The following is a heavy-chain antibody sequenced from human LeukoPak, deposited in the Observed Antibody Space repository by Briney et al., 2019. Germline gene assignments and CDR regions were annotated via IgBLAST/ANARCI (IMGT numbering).Heavy chain of an antibody. CDR2: ISYSGST. D-gene: IGHD3-16*02. J-gene: IGHJ4*02. CDR3: ARYIWGSYPTFEDY. CDR1: GGSISSSSYY. Sequence: SETLSLTCTVSGGSISSSSYYWSWIRQPPGKGLEWIRYISYSGSTNYNPSLKSLVTISVDTSKNQLSLKLNSVTAADTAVYYCARYIWGSYPTFEDYWGQGSLVTVSS. V-gene: IGHV4-61*01.